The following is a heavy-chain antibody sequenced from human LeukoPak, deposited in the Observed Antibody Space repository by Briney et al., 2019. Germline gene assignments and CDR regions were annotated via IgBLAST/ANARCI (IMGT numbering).Heavy chain of an antibody. J-gene: IGHJ4*02. CDR2: INPNSGGT. V-gene: IGHV1-2*02. CDR3: ARDRSAGRDLDY. CDR1: GCTFTDYY. Sequence: ASVKVSCKASGCTFTDYYMHWVRQAPGQGLEWMGWINPNSGGTNYAQKFQGRVTMTRDTPISTAYMELSRLTSDDSAVYYCARDRSAGRDLDYWGQGTLVTVSS. D-gene: IGHD1-26*01.